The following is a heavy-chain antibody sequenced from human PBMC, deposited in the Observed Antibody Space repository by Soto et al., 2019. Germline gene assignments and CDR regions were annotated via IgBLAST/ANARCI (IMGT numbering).Heavy chain of an antibody. V-gene: IGHV4-59*08. CDR2: IYYSGST. J-gene: IGHJ3*02. D-gene: IGHD3-10*01. CDR1: GGSISGYY. CDR3: ARRWGGTFDI. Sequence: SETLSLTCTVSGGSISGYYWSWIRQPPGKGLEWIGYIYYSGSTNYNPSLKSRVTISVDTSKNQFSLRLNSVTAADTAVYYCARRWGGTFDIWGQGTMVTVSS.